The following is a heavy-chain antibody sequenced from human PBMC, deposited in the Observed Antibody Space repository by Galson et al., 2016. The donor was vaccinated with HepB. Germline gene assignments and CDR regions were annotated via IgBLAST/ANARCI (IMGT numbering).Heavy chain of an antibody. D-gene: IGHD6-19*01. CDR3: ATMGGYSSGRTFDY. J-gene: IGHJ4*02. CDR2: IFHTGTT. Sequence: SETLSLTCAASGGSISSYNWWSWVRQPPGEGLEWIGEIFHTGTTNYNPSLKSRVTISLDKSKNQFSLKLSSVTAADPAGYYCATMGGYSSGRTFDYWGQGTLVTVSS. CDR1: GGSISSYNW. V-gene: IGHV4-4*02.